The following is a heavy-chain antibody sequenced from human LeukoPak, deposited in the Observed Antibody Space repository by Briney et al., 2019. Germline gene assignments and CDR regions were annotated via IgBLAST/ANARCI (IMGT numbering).Heavy chain of an antibody. CDR1: GGSISSGGYY. D-gene: IGHD2-15*01. CDR2: IYYSGST. CDR3: ARLMGYCSGGSCYPRAFDI. V-gene: IGHV4-31*03. J-gene: IGHJ3*02. Sequence: SETLSLTCTVSGGSISSGGYYWSWIRQHPGKGLEWIGYIYYSGSTYYNTSLKSRVNISVDTSKNQFSLKLSSVTAADTAVYYCARLMGYCSGGSCYPRAFDIWGQGTMVTVSS.